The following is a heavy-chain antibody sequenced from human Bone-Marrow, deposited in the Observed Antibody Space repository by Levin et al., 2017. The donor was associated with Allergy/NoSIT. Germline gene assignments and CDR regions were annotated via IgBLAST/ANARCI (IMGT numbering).Heavy chain of an antibody. V-gene: IGHV3-7*01. J-gene: IGHJ1*01. CDR1: GFTFSSYW. Sequence: GGSLRLSCEASGFTFSSYWMSWVRQAPGKGLEWVANINEDGSERYYVDSVKGRFTTSRDNAKNSLFLQMNSLRVEDTAVYYCARDRYFQHWGQGTLVTVSS. CDR2: INEDGSER. CDR3: ARDRYFQH.